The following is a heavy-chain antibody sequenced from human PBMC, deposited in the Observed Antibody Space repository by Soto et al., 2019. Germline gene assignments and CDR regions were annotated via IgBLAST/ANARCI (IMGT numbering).Heavy chain of an antibody. V-gene: IGHV1-69*10. CDR2: TIPALGET. Sequence: ASVKVSCKTSGDNFKKNVFTWVRQAPGQGLEWMGGTIPALGETHYIEKFQGRVTITVDDATRTVYMEGRDLTSEDTAIYYCARGPFRPSAMDVWGQGTTVTVSS. CDR3: ARGPFRPSAMDV. J-gene: IGHJ6*02. CDR1: GDNFKKNV. D-gene: IGHD3-10*01.